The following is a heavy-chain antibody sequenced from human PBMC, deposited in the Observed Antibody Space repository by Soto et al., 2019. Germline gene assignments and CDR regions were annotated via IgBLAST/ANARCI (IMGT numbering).Heavy chain of an antibody. CDR3: ARNPKSPGYSYGYYFDY. CDR2: ISYDGSNK. D-gene: IGHD5-18*01. J-gene: IGHJ4*02. V-gene: IGHV3-30-3*01. Sequence: PGGSLRLSCAASGFTFSSYAMHWVRQAPGKGLEWVAVISYDGSNKYYADSVKGRFTISRDNSKNTLYLQMNSLRAEDTAVYYCARNPKSPGYSYGYYFDYWGKGTLVTVSS. CDR1: GFTFSSYA.